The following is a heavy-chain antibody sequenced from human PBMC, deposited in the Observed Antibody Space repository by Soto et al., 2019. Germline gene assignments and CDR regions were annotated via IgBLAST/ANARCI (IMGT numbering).Heavy chain of an antibody. J-gene: IGHJ4*02. CDR2: IKSKTDGGTT. Sequence: EVQLVESGGGLVKPGGSLRLSCAASGFTFGNVWMNWVRQAPGKGLEWVGRIKSKTDGGTTVYAAPVKGRFTISRDDSKNTLYLQMNNLTSEDTAVYYCTRILEGSGTTMSYWGQGTLVTVSS. CDR3: TRILEGSGTTMSY. D-gene: IGHD1-7*01. V-gene: IGHV3-15*07. CDR1: GFTFGNVW.